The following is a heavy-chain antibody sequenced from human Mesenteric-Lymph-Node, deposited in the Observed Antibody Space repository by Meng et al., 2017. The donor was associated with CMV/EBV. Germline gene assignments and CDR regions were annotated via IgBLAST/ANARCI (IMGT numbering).Heavy chain of an antibody. CDR2: SNPGSGNT. V-gene: IGHV1-3*02. Sequence: ASVKVSCKASGNTFTSYGMHWVRQAPGQRLEWMGWSNPGSGNTKYSQEFQGRVTMTRNTSISTAYMELSSLRSEDTAVYYCARGLWRSGSYFLTSHWGQGTLVTVSS. D-gene: IGHD1-26*01. CDR1: GNTFTSYG. J-gene: IGHJ4*02. CDR3: ARGLWRSGSYFLTSH.